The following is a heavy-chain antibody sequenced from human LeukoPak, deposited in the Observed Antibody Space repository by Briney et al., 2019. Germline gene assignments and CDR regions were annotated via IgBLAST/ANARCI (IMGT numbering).Heavy chain of an antibody. J-gene: IGHJ6*02. CDR1: GGSISSYY. V-gene: IGHV4-59*12. CDR2: IYYSGST. D-gene: IGHD2-2*01. CDR3: ARDAGHQLSRRNYYAMDV. Sequence: SETLSLTCTVSGGSISSYYWSWIRQPPGKGLEWIGYIYYSGSTYYNPSLKSRVTISVDTSKNQFSLKVNSVTAADTAVYYCARDAGHQLSRRNYYAMDVWGQGTTVTVSS.